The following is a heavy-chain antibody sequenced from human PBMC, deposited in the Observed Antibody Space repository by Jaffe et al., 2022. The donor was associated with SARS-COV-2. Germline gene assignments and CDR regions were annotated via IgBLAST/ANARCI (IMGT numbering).Heavy chain of an antibody. CDR1: GFTFDDYA. D-gene: IGHD6-19*01. CDR3: AKDAVAGTVDYYYYGMDV. J-gene: IGHJ6*02. Sequence: EVQLVESGGGVVQPGGSLRLSCAASGFTFDDYAMHWVRQAPGKGLEWVSLISGDGGSTYYADSVKGRFTISRDNSKNSLYLQMNSLRTEDTALYYCAKDAVAGTVDYYYYGMDVWGQGTTVTVSS. CDR2: ISGDGGST. V-gene: IGHV3-43*02.